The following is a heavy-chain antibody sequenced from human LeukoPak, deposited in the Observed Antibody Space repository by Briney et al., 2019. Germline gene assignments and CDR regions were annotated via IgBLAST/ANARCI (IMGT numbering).Heavy chain of an antibody. CDR1: GFTVSTYD. Sequence: TGGSLRLACAASGFTVSTYDMNWVRQAPGKGLEWVSYISSSSRTISYADSVKGRFTISRDNAKNSLYLQMNSLRAEDTAVYYCARLRYYAMDVWGQGTTVTASS. CDR3: ARLRYYAMDV. J-gene: IGHJ6*02. CDR2: ISSSSRTI. V-gene: IGHV3-48*01.